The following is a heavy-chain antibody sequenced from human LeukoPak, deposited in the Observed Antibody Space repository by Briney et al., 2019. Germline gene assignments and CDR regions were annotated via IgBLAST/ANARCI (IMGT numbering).Heavy chain of an antibody. CDR1: GFTFSSYA. D-gene: IGHD6-19*01. CDR3: ARVDSGSACAS. V-gene: IGHV3-64*01. Sequence: GGSLRLSCAASGFTFSSYAMHWVRQAPGKGLEYVSAISSNGGSTYYANSVKGRFTISRDNSKNTLYLQMGSLRAEDMAVYYCARVDSGSACASWGQGILVTVSS. J-gene: IGHJ1*01. CDR2: ISSNGGST.